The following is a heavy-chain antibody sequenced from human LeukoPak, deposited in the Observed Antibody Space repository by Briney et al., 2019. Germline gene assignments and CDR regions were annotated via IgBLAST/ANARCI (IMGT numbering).Heavy chain of an antibody. CDR2: INPNSGGT. CDR3: SRRLTGVDY. J-gene: IGHJ4*02. CDR1: GYTFTAYY. Sequence: ASVNVSCQASGYTFTAYYMNWVRQAPGQGLEWMGWINPNSGGTNYAQNFQGRVTMTRNTCISTDYMELDSLRSDHSAVYCCSRRLTGVDYWGQGSQVTASS. D-gene: IGHD7-27*01. V-gene: IGHV1-2*02.